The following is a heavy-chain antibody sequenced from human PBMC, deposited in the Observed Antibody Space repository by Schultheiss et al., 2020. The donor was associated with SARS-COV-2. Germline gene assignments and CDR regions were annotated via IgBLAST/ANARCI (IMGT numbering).Heavy chain of an antibody. Sequence: SETLSLTCAVSGGSLSGYYWSWVRQSRGKGLEWIGKINHSGYPKYNPSLKSRVTISVDTSKNQLSLKLSSVTAADTALYFCARYSDSDLNLDFWGQGTLVTVSS. CDR3: ARYSDSDLNLDF. D-gene: IGHD5-12*01. J-gene: IGHJ4*02. V-gene: IGHV4-34*01. CDR2: INHSGYP. CDR1: GGSLSGYY.